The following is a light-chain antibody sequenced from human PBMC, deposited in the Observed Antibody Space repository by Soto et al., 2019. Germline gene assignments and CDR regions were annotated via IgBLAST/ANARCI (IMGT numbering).Light chain of an antibody. V-gene: IGKV3-15*01. CDR1: QSVSSN. Sequence: EIVMTQSPATLSVSPGERATLSCRASQSVSSNLAWYQQKPGQAPRLLIYGASTRATGIPARFSGSGSGTEFTLTISNLQSEDFAVYYCQQYTNWPETFGQGNKV. J-gene: IGKJ1*01. CDR2: GAS. CDR3: QQYTNWPET.